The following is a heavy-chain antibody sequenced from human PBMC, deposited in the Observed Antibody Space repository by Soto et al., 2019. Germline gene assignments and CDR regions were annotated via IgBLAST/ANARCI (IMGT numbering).Heavy chain of an antibody. Sequence: EVQLLESGGGLVQPGGSLRLSCAASGLTFTTYAMTWVRQAPGKGLEWVSAITASGGGAYYAESVKGRFTISRDNSKNSLYLQMNSLSAEDTAVYYCAKEEGHTSWFDPRGQGTLVTVSS. J-gene: IGHJ5*02. CDR3: AKEEGHTSWFDP. D-gene: IGHD1-26*01. CDR2: ITASGGGA. CDR1: GLTFTTYA. V-gene: IGHV3-23*01.